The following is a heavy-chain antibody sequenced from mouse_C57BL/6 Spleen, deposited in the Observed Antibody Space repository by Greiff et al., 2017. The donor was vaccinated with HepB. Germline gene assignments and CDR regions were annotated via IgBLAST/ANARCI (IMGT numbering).Heavy chain of an antibody. CDR3: ARWNYYGTIFDY. CDR2: IHPNSGST. CDR1: GYTFTSYW. D-gene: IGHD1-1*01. Sequence: VQLKQPGAELVKPGASVKLSCKASGYTFTSYWMHWVKQRPGQGLEWIGMIHPNSGSTNYNEKFKSKATLTVDKSSSTAYMQLSSLTSEDSAVYYCARWNYYGTIFDYWGQGTTLTVSS. V-gene: IGHV1-64*01. J-gene: IGHJ2*01.